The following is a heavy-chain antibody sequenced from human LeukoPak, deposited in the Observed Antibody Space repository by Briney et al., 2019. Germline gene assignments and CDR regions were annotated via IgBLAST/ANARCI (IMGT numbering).Heavy chain of an antibody. CDR3: ARDTYRFYDY. CDR1: GVPFRNYW. J-gene: IGHJ4*02. Sequence: GSLKLPFAASGVPFRNYWMGWVRPAPGKGLEWVASMREDGGDKYYLDSVKGRFTISRDNAKNSLYLQMNSLRAEDTAVYYCARDTYRFYDYWGQGTLVTVSS. V-gene: IGHV3-7*01. CDR2: MREDGGDK.